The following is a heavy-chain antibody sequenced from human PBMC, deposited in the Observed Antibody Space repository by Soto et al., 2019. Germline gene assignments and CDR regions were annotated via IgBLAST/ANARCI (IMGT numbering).Heavy chain of an antibody. V-gene: IGHV3-74*01. Sequence: SGGSLRLSCAASGFTFSSYWMHWVRQVPGKGLVWVSHINSDGSSTSYADSVKGRFTISRNNAKNTLYLQMNSLRAEDTAVYYCASGRPSSSTICYSCYGMDVWGPGTSVTVSS. CDR2: INSDGSST. CDR3: ASGRPSSSTICYSCYGMDV. J-gene: IGHJ6*02. D-gene: IGHD2-2*02. CDR1: GFTFSSYW.